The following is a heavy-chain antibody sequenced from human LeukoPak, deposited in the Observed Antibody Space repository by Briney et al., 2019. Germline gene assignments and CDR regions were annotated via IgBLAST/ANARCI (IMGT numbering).Heavy chain of an antibody. Sequence: SQTLSLTCTVSGGSISSGGYYWSWIRQPPGKGLEWIGYIYHSGSTYYNPSLKSRVTISLDRSKNQFSLKLSSVTAADTAVYYCASQSNYGDYFNWGQGTLVTVSS. CDR2: IYHSGST. J-gene: IGHJ4*02. CDR1: GGSISSGGYY. V-gene: IGHV4-30-2*01. CDR3: ASQSNYGDYFN. D-gene: IGHD4-17*01.